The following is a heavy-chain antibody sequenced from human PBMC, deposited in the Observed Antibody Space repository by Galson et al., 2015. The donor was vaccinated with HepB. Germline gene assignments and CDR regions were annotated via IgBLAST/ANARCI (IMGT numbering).Heavy chain of an antibody. V-gene: IGHV1-18*01. CDR3: ARAGYSTSPPDY. Sequence: SVKVSCKASRFSLSNYGISWVRQAPGQGLEWMAWISLYNDNAIYVERLQGRVTVTTDTSTNTAYMEMKSLRSDDTAVYYCARAGYSTSPPDYWGQGTLVTVSS. J-gene: IGHJ4*02. D-gene: IGHD1-26*01. CDR1: RFSLSNYG. CDR2: ISLYNDNA.